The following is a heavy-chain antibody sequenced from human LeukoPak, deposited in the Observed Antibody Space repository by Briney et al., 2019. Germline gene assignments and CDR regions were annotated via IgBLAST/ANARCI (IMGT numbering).Heavy chain of an antibody. CDR2: ISSDGGST. V-gene: IGHV3-64*01. J-gene: IGHJ4*02. CDR1: GFTFDNYA. CDR3: SRETATGVSSSWYYDY. D-gene: IGHD6-13*01. Sequence: GGSLRLSCAASGFTFDNYAIHWVRQAPGKGLEYVSAISSDGGSTFYANSVKGRFTISRDNSKDTVYLQMGSLTADDMAVYYCSRETATGVSSSWYYDYWGQGTLVTVSS.